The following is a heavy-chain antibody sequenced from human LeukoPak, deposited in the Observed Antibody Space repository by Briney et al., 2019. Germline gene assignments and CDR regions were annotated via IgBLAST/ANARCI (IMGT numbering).Heavy chain of an antibody. CDR2: INQDDTNA. Sequence: GGSLRLSCAASGFTFSLSWMPWVRQAPGKGLEWVSRINQDDTNAYADSVRGRFTISRDNARNTLYLQLNSLTAEDTAVYFCGRGGDGIDFWGQGTTVIVSS. CDR1: GFTFSLSW. CDR3: GRGGDGIDF. V-gene: IGHV3-74*01. J-gene: IGHJ3*01.